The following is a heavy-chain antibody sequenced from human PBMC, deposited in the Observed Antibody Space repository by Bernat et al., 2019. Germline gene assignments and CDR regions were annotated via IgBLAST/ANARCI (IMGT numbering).Heavy chain of an antibody. CDR1: GGSFSGYY. V-gene: IGHV4-34*01. CDR3: ASRPTLGYYYYYGMDV. Sequence: QVQLQQWGAGLLKPSETLSLTCAVYGGSFSGYYWSWIRQPPGKGLEWIGEINHSGSTNYNPSLKSRVTISVDTSKNQFSLKLSSVTAADTAVYYCASRPTLGYYYYYGMDVWGQGTTVTVSS. J-gene: IGHJ6*02. D-gene: IGHD7-27*01. CDR2: INHSGST.